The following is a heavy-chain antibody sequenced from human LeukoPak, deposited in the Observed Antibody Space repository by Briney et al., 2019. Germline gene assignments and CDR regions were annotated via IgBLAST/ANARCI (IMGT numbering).Heavy chain of an antibody. D-gene: IGHD3-22*01. V-gene: IGHV3-30*03. CDR2: ISYDGSNK. Sequence: GGSLRLSCAASGFTFNSYGMHWVRQAPGKGLEWVAVISYDGSNKYYADSVKGRFTISRDNSKNTLYLQMNSLRAEDTAVYYCATQVISGYYPEKIDYWGQGTLVTVSS. CDR1: GFTFNSYG. J-gene: IGHJ4*02. CDR3: ATQVISGYYPEKIDY.